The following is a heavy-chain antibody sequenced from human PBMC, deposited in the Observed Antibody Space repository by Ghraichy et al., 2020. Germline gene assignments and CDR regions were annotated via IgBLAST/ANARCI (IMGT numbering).Heavy chain of an antibody. CDR3: ARGYYYDNRSDY. J-gene: IGHJ4*02. D-gene: IGHD3-22*01. CDR1: GYTFTDYY. CDR2: INPHSGGT. V-gene: IGHV1-2*02. Sequence: ASVKVSCKASGYTFTDYYMHWVRQAPGQGLEWMGWINPHSGGTNSAQKFQGRVTVSRDASISTAYMELSGLTSDDTAVYYCARGYYYDNRSDYWGQGTLVTVSP.